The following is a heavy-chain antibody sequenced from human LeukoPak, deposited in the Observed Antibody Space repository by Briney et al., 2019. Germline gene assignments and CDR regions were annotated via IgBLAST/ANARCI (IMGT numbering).Heavy chain of an antibody. D-gene: IGHD3-16*02. V-gene: IGHV1-69*06. CDR2: SVRAFGTA. CDR3: ARDNSVGDIAWWFDP. CDR1: GASFSSDA. J-gene: IGHJ5*02. Sequence: GAAGKVSCKGAGASFSSDAFAWVRQGHGQGLELVGGSVRAFGTANYAQKLKGRVTSRGDKSTSAAYVELKSLRSEDTAVYYCARDNSVGDIAWWFDPWGQGTLVTVSS.